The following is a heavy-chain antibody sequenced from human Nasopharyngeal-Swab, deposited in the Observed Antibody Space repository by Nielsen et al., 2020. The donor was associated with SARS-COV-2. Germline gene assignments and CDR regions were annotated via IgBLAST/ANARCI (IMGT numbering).Heavy chain of an antibody. CDR1: GFTFDDYG. CDR3: AKDLSSLIGNIDY. Sequence: GESLKISCAASGFTFDDYGMSWVRQAPGKGLEWVFGINWNGGSTYYADSVKGRFTISRDNSKNTLYLQMNSLRAEDTAVYYCAKDLSSLIGNIDYWGQGTLVTVSS. D-gene: IGHD3-22*01. CDR2: INWNGGST. V-gene: IGHV3-20*04. J-gene: IGHJ4*02.